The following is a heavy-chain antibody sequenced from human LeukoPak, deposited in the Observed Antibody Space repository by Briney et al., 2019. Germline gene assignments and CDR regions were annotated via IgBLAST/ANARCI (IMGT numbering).Heavy chain of an antibody. CDR3: VRDREGQWLVYFDY. D-gene: IGHD6-19*01. Sequence: TETLSLTCTVSRGSLSSYYWSWIRQPAGKGLEWIGRIYSSGNTNYNPSLKSRVTMSVDTSKNLFSLKLSSVTAADTAVYYCVRDREGQWLVYFDYWGQGTLVTVSS. J-gene: IGHJ4*02. CDR1: RGSLSSYY. V-gene: IGHV4-4*07. CDR2: IYSSGNT.